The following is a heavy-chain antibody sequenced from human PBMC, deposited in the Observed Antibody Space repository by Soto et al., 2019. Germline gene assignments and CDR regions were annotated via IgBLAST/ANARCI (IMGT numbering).Heavy chain of an antibody. V-gene: IGHV3-64*01. J-gene: IGHJ3*02. CDR1: GFTFSSYA. D-gene: IGHD1-26*01. CDR2: ISSNGGST. CDR3: ARGGSYDAFDI. Sequence: GGSLRLSCAASGFTFSSYAMQWVRQAPGKGLEYVSAISSNGGSTDYANSVKGRFTISRDNSKNTLYLQMGSLRAEDMAVYYCARGGSYDAFDIWGQGTMVTVSS.